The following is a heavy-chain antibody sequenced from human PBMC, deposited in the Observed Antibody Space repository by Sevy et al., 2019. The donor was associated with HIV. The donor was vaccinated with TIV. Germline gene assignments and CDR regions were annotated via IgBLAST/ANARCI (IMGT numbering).Heavy chain of an antibody. V-gene: IGHV3-33*01. D-gene: IGHD6-25*01. CDR2: IWYDGSNK. CDR1: GFTFSSYG. CDR3: AGGFPGYSSVVKYYYYGMDV. J-gene: IGHJ6*02. Sequence: GGSLRLSCAASGFTFSSYGMHWVRQAPGKGLEWVAVIWYDGSNKYYADSVKGRFTISRDNSKNTLYLQMNSLRAEDTAVYYCAGGFPGYSSVVKYYYYGMDVWGQGTTVTVSS.